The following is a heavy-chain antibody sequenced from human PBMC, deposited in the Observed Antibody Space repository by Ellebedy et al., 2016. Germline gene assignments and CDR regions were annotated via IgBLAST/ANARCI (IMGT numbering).Heavy chain of an antibody. Sequence: SETLSLTCAVSGGSISSSNWWSWVRPPPGKGLEWIGEIYHSGSTNYNPSLKSRVTISVDKSKNQFSLKLSSVTAADTAVYYCARIGMSSGWDHDYWGQGTLVTVSS. V-gene: IGHV4-4*02. CDR3: ARIGMSSGWDHDY. D-gene: IGHD6-19*01. CDR1: GGSISSSNW. J-gene: IGHJ4*02. CDR2: IYHSGST.